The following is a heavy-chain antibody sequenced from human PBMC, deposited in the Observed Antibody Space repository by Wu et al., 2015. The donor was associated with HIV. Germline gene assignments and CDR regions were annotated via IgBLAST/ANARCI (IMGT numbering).Heavy chain of an antibody. CDR2: INPNSGGT. D-gene: IGHD2-2*02. V-gene: IGHV1-2*02. J-gene: IGHJ3*02. CDR3: ARDLYGYCSSTSCYTVTFDI. CDR1: GYTFTDYY. Sequence: QVQLVQSGAEVKKPGASVKVSCQASGYTFTDYYIHWVRQAPGQGLEWMGWINPNSGGTNYAQKFQGRVTMTRDTSISTAYMELSRLRSDDTAVYYCARDLYGYCSSTSCYTVTFDIWGQGTMVTVSS.